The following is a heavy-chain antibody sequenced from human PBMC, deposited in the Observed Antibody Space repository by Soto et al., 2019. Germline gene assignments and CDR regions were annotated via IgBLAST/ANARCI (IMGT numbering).Heavy chain of an antibody. J-gene: IGHJ4*02. V-gene: IGHV3-13*01. CDR3: ARDPDASEWFDY. CDR2: IGTAGDT. D-gene: IGHD2-2*01. Sequence: GGSLRLSCAASGFTFSSYDMHWVRQATGKGLEWVSAIGTAGDTYYPGSVKGRFTISRDNAKNTLYLQMNSLRAEDTAVYYCARDPDASEWFDYWGQGTLVTVSS. CDR1: GFTFSSYD.